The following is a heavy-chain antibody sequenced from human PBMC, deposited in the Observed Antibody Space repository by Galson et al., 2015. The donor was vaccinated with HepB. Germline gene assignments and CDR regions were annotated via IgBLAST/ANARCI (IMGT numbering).Heavy chain of an antibody. CDR2: IIPIFGTA. Sequence: SVKVSCKASGGTFSSYAISWVRQAPGQGLEWMGGIIPIFGTANYAQKFQGRVTITADESTSTAYMELSSLRSEDTAVYYCAREFSSPGDAFDIWGQGTMVTVSS. CDR1: GGTFSSYA. V-gene: IGHV1-69*13. CDR3: AREFSSPGDAFDI. D-gene: IGHD6-6*01. J-gene: IGHJ3*02.